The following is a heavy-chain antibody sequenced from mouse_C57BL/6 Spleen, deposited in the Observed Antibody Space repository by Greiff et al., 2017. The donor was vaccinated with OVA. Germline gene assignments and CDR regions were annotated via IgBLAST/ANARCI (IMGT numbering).Heavy chain of an antibody. CDR2: INPSTGGT. CDR3: ARSYGNYEFAY. J-gene: IGHJ3*01. CDR1: GYSFTGYY. D-gene: IGHD2-1*01. Sequence: VQLQQSGPELVKPGASVKISCKASGYSFTGYYMNWVKQSPEKSLEWIGEINPSTGGTTYNQKFKAKATLTADKSSSTAYMQLNSLTSEDSAVYFCARSYGNYEFAYWGQGTLVTVSA. V-gene: IGHV1-42*01.